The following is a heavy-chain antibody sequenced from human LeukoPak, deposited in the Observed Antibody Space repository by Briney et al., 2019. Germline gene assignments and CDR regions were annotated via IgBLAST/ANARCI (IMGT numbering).Heavy chain of an antibody. J-gene: IGHJ4*02. CDR1: GFSVSGDY. D-gene: IGHD5-12*01. CDR3: ARGSYD. CDR2: IYGGINT. V-gene: IGHV3-53*01. Sequence: GGSLRLSCAASGFSVSGDYMNWVRQAPGKGLEWVSVIYGGINTYYADSVKGRFTISRDNSKNTVYLRMNSLRVDDTAVYYCARGSYDWGQGTLVTVSS.